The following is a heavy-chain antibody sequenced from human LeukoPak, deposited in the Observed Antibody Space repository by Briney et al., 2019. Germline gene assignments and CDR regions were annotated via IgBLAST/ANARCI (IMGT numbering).Heavy chain of an antibody. D-gene: IGHD4/OR15-4a*01. CDR1: GGSISTYY. Sequence: SETLSLTCTVSGGSISTYYWSWIRQPAGKGLEWIGRIYTSGSTNYNPSLKSRVTVSVDTSKNLFFLKLSSVTAADTAVYYCARRAGAYSHPYDYWGQGTLVTVSS. J-gene: IGHJ4*02. CDR3: ARRAGAYSHPYDY. V-gene: IGHV4-4*07. CDR2: IYTSGST.